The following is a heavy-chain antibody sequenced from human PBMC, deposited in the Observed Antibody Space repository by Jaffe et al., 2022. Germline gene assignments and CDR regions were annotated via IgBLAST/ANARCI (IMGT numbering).Heavy chain of an antibody. CDR1: GFTFSNYA. CDR3: TRGAPTGWYFFDY. J-gene: IGHJ4*02. V-gene: IGHV3-23*04. D-gene: IGHD6-19*01. Sequence: EVLLVESGGDLVQPGDSLRLSCAASGFTFSNYAITWVRQTPGTGLEWVSTISGSGGTTHYADSVKGRFTISRDNSRNTLYLQMNSLKAEDTAFYYCTRGAPTGWYFFDYWGQGALVTVSS. CDR2: ISGSGGTT.